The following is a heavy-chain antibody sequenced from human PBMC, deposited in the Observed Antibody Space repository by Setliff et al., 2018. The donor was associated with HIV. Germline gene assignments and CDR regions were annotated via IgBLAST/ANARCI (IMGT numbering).Heavy chain of an antibody. D-gene: IGHD2-15*01. J-gene: IGHJ4*02. Sequence: SETLSLTCSVSGGSINSYHWTWIRQPAGKGLEWVGRFYTSESESSNYNPSLKSRVTMSVDTSKNQFSLKLKSVTAADTAVYYCARSSPPYCSGGNCHVFYYFDNWGQGTLVTVSS. CDR2: FYTSESESS. V-gene: IGHV4-4*07. CDR1: GGSINSYH. CDR3: ARSSPPYCSGGNCHVFYYFDN.